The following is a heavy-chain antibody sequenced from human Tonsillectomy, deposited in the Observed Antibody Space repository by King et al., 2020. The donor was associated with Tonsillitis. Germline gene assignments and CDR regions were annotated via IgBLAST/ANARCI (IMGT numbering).Heavy chain of an antibody. V-gene: IGHV4-34*01. CDR1: GGSFSGYS. J-gene: IGHJ5*02. Sequence: VQLQQWGAGLLKPSETLSLTCAVYGGSFSGYSWSWIRQPPGTGLEWIGEINHSGSTNYNPFLKSRVTMSVDTSKNQVSLKLSSVPAADTAVYYCARGPEEEQQLVGDWFDPWGQGTLVTVPS. CDR3: ARGPEEEQQLVGDWFDP. D-gene: IGHD6-13*01. CDR2: INHSGST.